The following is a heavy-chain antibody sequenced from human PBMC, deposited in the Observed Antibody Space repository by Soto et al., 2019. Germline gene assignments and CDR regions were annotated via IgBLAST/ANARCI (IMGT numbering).Heavy chain of an antibody. J-gene: IGHJ6*02. V-gene: IGHV1-2*06. CDR2: INPNSGDT. CDR3: AKEAENYCYYGMDV. Sequence: QVQLVQSGAEVKKPGASVKVSCKASGYTFTGHYMHWVRQAPGQGLEWMGRINPNSGDTNYAQNFQGRVTVTRDTSISTAYMELTRLRSDDTAVYYCAKEAENYCYYGMDVWGQGTAVTVSS. CDR1: GYTFTGHY.